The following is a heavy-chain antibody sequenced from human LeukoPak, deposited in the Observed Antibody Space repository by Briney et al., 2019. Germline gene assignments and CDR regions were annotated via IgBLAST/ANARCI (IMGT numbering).Heavy chain of an antibody. J-gene: IGHJ4*02. Sequence: GGSLRLSCAVSGLTFRSYWMSWVRQAPGKGLEWVANINQEGSEKYFVDSVRGRFTISRDNAKNSLHLQMNTLRAEDTAVYYCARGRDGRIFDHLGQGTLVTVSS. CDR1: GLTFRSYW. D-gene: IGHD5-24*01. CDR2: INQEGSEK. V-gene: IGHV3-7*01. CDR3: ARGRDGRIFDH.